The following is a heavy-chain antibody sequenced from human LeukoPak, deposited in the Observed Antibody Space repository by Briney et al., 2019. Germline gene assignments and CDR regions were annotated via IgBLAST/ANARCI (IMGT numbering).Heavy chain of an antibody. CDR3: ARQRSYGPEPYDY. CDR2: IYYSGSS. V-gene: IGHV4-59*01. D-gene: IGHD5-18*01. J-gene: IGHJ4*02. CDR1: GGPISSYY. Sequence: SETLSLTCTVSGGPISSYYWSWIRQPPGKGLEWIGYIYYSGSSNYNPSLKSRVTISVDTSENQVSLKLSSVTAADTAVYYCARQRSYGPEPYDYWGQGTLVTVSS.